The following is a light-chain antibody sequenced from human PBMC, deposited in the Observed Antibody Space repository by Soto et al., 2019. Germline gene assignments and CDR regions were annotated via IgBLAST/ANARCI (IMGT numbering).Light chain of an antibody. CDR3: QQYNNWPPWT. V-gene: IGKV3-15*01. CDR2: GAP. J-gene: IGKJ1*01. Sequence: EIVLTQSPATLSVSPGERVTLSCRASQSVDINLAWYQQKPGQAPRLLIYGAPTRATDMSGTFSGRGSGTEFTLTISNVRPEDFAVYYCQQYNNWPPWTFGQGTKVDIK. CDR1: QSVDIN.